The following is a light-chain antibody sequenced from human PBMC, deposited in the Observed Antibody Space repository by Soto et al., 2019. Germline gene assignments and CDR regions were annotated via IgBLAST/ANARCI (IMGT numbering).Light chain of an antibody. J-gene: IGKJ2*01. CDR2: DAS. Sequence: EIVLTQSPATLSLSPGERATLSCRASQSVSSYLAWYQQKPGQAPRLLIYDASNRATGIPARFSGSGSGTDFTLTISSLKPEDFAVYYCHQRSNWARTLGQGTKLEIK. V-gene: IGKV3-11*01. CDR3: HQRSNWART. CDR1: QSVSSY.